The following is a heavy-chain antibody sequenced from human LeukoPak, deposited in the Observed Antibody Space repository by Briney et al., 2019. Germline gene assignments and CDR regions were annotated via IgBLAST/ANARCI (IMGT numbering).Heavy chain of an antibody. Sequence: SETLSLTCTVSGGSISTRNYYWGWIRQPPGRGLEWIGSVYSSGSIYYNPSLKSRVTISVDTSKNQFSLRLSSVTAADTAVYYCAKAQWGTVVGAFEIWGQGTMVTVSS. D-gene: IGHD3-22*01. CDR2: VYSSGSI. J-gene: IGHJ3*02. CDR1: GGSISTRNYY. V-gene: IGHV4-39*07. CDR3: AKAQWGTVVGAFEI.